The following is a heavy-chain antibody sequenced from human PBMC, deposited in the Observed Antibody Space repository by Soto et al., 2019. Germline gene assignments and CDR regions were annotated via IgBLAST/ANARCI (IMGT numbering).Heavy chain of an antibody. Sequence: PSETLSLTCTVSGGSISSYYWSRIRQPPGKGLEWIGYIYYSGSTNYNPSLKSRVTISVDTSKNQFSPKLSSVTAADTAVYYCASGYVNGTPGDFWSGYYPHFDYWGQGTLVTVSS. CDR2: IYYSGST. V-gene: IGHV4-59*01. CDR3: ASGYVNGTPGDFWSGYYPHFDY. J-gene: IGHJ4*02. CDR1: GGSISSYY. D-gene: IGHD3-3*01.